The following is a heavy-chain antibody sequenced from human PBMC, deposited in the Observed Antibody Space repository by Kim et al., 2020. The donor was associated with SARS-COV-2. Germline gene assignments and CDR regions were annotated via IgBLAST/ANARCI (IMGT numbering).Heavy chain of an antibody. CDR2: IYYSGST. Sequence: SETLSLTCTVSGGSISSSSYYWGWIRQPPGKGLEWIGCIYYSGSTYYNPSLKSRVTISVDTSKNQFSLKLSSVTAADTAVYYCARRSGAYCSGGSCYSNFVDYWGQGTLVTVSS. V-gene: IGHV4-39*01. CDR3: ARRSGAYCSGGSCYSNFVDY. CDR1: GGSISSSSYY. J-gene: IGHJ4*02. D-gene: IGHD2-15*01.